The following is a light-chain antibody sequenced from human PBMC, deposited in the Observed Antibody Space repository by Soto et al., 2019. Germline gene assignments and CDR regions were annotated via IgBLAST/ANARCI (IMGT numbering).Light chain of an antibody. CDR1: QGIRND. V-gene: IGKV1-6*01. Sequence: AIQMTQSPSSLSASVVDRVTIICRASQGIRNDLGWYQQKPGKAPKVLIYSTSNLQSGVPSRFSGSGSGTDFTLTISSLQPEDFATYYCLQDYNYPLTFGGGTKVDIK. CDR2: STS. J-gene: IGKJ4*01. CDR3: LQDYNYPLT.